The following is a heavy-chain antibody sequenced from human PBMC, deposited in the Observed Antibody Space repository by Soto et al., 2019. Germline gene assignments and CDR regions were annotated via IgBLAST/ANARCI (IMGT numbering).Heavy chain of an antibody. D-gene: IGHD3-22*01. CDR1: GFTFSSYG. CDR2: ISYDGSNK. Sequence: QVQLVESGGGVVQPGRSLRLSCAASGFTFSSYGMHWVRQAPGKGLEWVAVISYDGSNKYYADSVKGRFTIPRDNSKNTLYLQMNSLRAEDTAVYYCAKDSSSGYPIPADFDYWVQGALVTVSS. V-gene: IGHV3-30*18. J-gene: IGHJ4*02. CDR3: AKDSSSGYPIPADFDY.